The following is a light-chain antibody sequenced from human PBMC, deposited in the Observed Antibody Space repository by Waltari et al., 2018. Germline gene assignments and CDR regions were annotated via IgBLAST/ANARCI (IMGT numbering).Light chain of an antibody. Sequence: QSALTQPPSASGSPGQSVTISCTGTNRDVGGYNYVSWYQQHPARAPKRMIYEVNKRPSGVPDRFSGSKSGNTASLTVSGLQADDEADYYCSSYTGNINNLNVFGGGTKLTVL. CDR2: EVN. CDR1: NRDVGGYNY. V-gene: IGLV2-8*01. J-gene: IGLJ3*02. CDR3: SSYTGNINNLNV.